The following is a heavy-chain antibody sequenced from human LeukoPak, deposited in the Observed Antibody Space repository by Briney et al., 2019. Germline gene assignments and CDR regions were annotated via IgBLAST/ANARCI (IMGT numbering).Heavy chain of an antibody. V-gene: IGHV3-23*01. D-gene: IGHD2-2*02. CDR2: ISGSGGST. J-gene: IGHJ6*02. Sequence: GALRLSCAASGFTFSSYAMGWVRQAPGKGLEWVSAISGSGGSTYYADSVKGRFTISRDNSKNTLYLQMNSLRAEDTAVCYCVNDCSSTSCYTRAPFGATRGMDVWGQGTTVTVSS. CDR1: GFTFSSYA. CDR3: VNDCSSTSCYTRAPFGATRGMDV.